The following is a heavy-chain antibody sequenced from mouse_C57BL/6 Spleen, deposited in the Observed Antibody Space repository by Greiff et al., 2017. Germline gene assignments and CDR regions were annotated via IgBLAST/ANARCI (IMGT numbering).Heavy chain of an antibody. J-gene: IGHJ1*03. V-gene: IGHV7-3*01. D-gene: IGHD4-1*01. CDR2: IRNKANGYTT. CDR3: ARYQGLGRTYWYFDV. CDR1: GFTFTAYY. Sequence: EVHLVESGGGLVQPGGSLSLSCAASGFTFTAYYMSWVRQPPGKALEWLGFIRNKANGYTTESSASVKGRFTISRANSQSILYLQMNALRAEDSATYYGARYQGLGRTYWYFDVWGTGTTVTVSS.